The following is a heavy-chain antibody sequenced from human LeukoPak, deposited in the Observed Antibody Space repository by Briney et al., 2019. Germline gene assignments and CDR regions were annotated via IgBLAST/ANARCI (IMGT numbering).Heavy chain of an antibody. CDR1: GYTFTSYG. CDR3: ARGEEWSLNLGLN. D-gene: IGHD3-3*01. V-gene: IGHV1-69*13. J-gene: IGHJ3*01. CDR2: IIPIFGTA. Sequence: SVKVSCKASGYTFTSYGISWVRQAPGQGLEWMGGIIPIFGTANYAQKFQGRVTITADESTSTAYMELSSLRSEDTAVYYCARGEEWSLNLGLNWGQGTMVTVSS.